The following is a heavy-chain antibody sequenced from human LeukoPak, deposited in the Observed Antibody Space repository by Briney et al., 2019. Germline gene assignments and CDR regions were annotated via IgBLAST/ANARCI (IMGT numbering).Heavy chain of an antibody. CDR3: AKTNEYDYGPPDY. J-gene: IGHJ4*02. D-gene: IGHD5-12*01. Sequence: GGSLRLSCAASGFTFDDYAMCWVRQAPGKGLEWVSSISWNSGSIGYADSVKGRFTISRDNAKNALFLQMNSLRPDDTALYYCAKTNEYDYGPPDYWGQGTLVTVSS. CDR2: ISWNSGSI. CDR1: GFTFDDYA. V-gene: IGHV3-9*01.